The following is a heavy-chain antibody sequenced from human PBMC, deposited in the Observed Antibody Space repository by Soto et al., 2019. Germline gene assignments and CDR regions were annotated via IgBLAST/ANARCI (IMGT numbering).Heavy chain of an antibody. D-gene: IGHD6-19*01. Sequence: PGGSLRLSCAASGFTFSSYWMSWVRQAPGKGLEWVANIKQDGSEKYYVDSVKGRFTISRDNAKNSLYLQINSLRAEDTAVYYCARVAPPYSSGWYGYWGQGTPVTVSS. V-gene: IGHV3-7*03. CDR1: GFTFSSYW. J-gene: IGHJ4*02. CDR3: ARVAPPYSSGWYGY. CDR2: IKQDGSEK.